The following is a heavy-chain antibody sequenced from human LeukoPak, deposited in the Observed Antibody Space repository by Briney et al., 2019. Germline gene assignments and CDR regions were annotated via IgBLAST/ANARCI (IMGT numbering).Heavy chain of an antibody. J-gene: IGHJ5*02. Sequence: VSVKVSCKASGGTFSSYAISWVRQAPGQGLEWMGWISAYNGNTNYAQKLQGRVTMTTDTSTSTAYMELSSLRSEDTAVYYCAREYSSSSGLDPWGQGTLVTVSS. CDR2: ISAYNGNT. D-gene: IGHD6-6*01. V-gene: IGHV1-18*01. CDR3: AREYSSSSGLDP. CDR1: GGTFSSYA.